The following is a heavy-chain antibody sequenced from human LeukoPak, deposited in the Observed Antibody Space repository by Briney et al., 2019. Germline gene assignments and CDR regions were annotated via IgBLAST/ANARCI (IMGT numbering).Heavy chain of an antibody. Sequence: SETLSLTCTVSDGSISSYYWSWIRQPPGKGLEWIGYIYYSGRINYNPSLKSRVTISVDTSKSQLSLRLSAVTAADTAVYYCARGSSASQYGMDVWGQGTTVTVSS. D-gene: IGHD2-2*01. J-gene: IGHJ6*02. CDR3: ARGSSASQYGMDV. CDR2: IYYSGRI. CDR1: DGSISSYY. V-gene: IGHV4-59*01.